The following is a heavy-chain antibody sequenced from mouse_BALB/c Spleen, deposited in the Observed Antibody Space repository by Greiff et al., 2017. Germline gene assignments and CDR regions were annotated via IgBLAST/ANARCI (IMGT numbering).Heavy chain of an antibody. CDR3: AREGYGNS. Sequence: VQLQQSGPELVKPGASVKISCKASGYSFTGYFMNWVMQSHGKSLEWIGRINPYNGDTFYNQKFKGKATLTVDKSSSTAHMELRSLASEDSAVYYCAREGYGNSWGQGTTLTVSS. CDR2: INPYNGDT. V-gene: IGHV1-20*02. CDR1: GYSFTGYF. D-gene: IGHD1-1*02. J-gene: IGHJ2*01.